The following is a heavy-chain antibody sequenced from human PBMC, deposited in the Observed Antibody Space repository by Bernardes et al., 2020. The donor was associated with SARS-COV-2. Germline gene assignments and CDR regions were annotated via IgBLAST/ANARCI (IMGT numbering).Heavy chain of an antibody. Sequence: ASVKVSCKASGYTFTANYIHWVRQAPGQGLEWMGWINPHSGGTNSAPKFQGRVTMTRDTSITTAHMELTSLGYDDTAVYFCARDVSVSFGEPQFDPWGQGTLVTVSS. V-gene: IGHV1-2*02. D-gene: IGHD3-10*01. CDR1: GYTFTANY. CDR3: ARDVSVSFGEPQFDP. J-gene: IGHJ5*02. CDR2: INPHSGGT.